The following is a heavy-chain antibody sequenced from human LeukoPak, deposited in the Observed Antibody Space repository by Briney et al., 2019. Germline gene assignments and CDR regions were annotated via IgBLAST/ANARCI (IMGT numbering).Heavy chain of an antibody. J-gene: IGHJ4*02. CDR3: ARGETARVDY. V-gene: IGHV3-48*02. CDR2: ISSGSSSI. Sequence: AESLTLSCAASGFTFSTYNMNWVRQPPGKGLEWLSYISSGSSSIYYADSVEGRFTISRDNAKNSLYLQMNRLRDEDTAVYYCARGETARVDYWGQGILVTVSS. CDR1: GFTFSTYN. D-gene: IGHD3-16*01.